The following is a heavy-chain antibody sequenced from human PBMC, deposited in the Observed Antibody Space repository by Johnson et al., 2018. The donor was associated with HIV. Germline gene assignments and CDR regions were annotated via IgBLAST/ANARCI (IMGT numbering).Heavy chain of an antibody. V-gene: IGHV3-33*01. CDR2: IWYDGSDK. Sequence: QVQLVESGGGVVQPGRSLRLSCAASGFTFSSFGMHWVRQAPGKGLEWVAVIWYDGSDKYYADSVKGRFTISRDNSRNTLYLQMKTLRAEDTAIYYCAREKEMTRLGAFDVWGQGTVVTVSS. D-gene: IGHD3-16*01. CDR3: AREKEMTRLGAFDV. CDR1: GFTFSSFG. J-gene: IGHJ3*01.